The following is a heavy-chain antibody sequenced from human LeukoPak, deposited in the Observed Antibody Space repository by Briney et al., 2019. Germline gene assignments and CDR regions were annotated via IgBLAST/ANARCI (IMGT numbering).Heavy chain of an antibody. CDR3: VRSKSGTYGWFDP. Sequence: SETLSLTCSVSGGSISGYYWSWVRQPPGKGLEWIGYIYYGGTTNYNPSLKSRVTISVDTSKNQFSLKVNSVTAADTAVYYCVRSKSGTYGWFDPWGQGTLVTVSS. J-gene: IGHJ5*02. V-gene: IGHV4-59*01. D-gene: IGHD4-17*01. CDR1: GGSISGYY. CDR2: IYYGGTT.